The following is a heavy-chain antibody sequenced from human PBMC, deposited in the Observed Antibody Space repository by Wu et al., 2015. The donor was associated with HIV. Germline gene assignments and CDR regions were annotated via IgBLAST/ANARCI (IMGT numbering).Heavy chain of an antibody. J-gene: IGHJ6*01. CDR2: IIPIFGTA. CDR1: GGTFSSYA. V-gene: IGHV1-69*05. CDR3: ARVLRVSLPRGGGGGMDV. Sequence: QVQLVQSGAEVKKPGSSVKVSCKASGGTFSSYAISWVRQAPGQGLEWMGGIIPIFGTANYAQKFQGRVTITTDESTSTAYMELSSLRSEDTAVYYCARVLRVSLPRGGGGGMDVWGPRGPRVTVSS. D-gene: IGHD4-23*01.